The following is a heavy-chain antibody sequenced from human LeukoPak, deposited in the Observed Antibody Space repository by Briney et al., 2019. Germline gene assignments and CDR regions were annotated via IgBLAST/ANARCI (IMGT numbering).Heavy chain of an antibody. CDR2: IYYSGST. CDR1: GASVSSGGYY. Sequence: SETLSLTCTVSGASVSSGGYYWSWLRQPPGKGLEWIGYIYYSGSTNYNPSLKSRVTISVDTSKNQSSLKVSSVTAADTAVYYCARRGGSGRSFDYWGQGTLVTVSS. J-gene: IGHJ4*02. V-gene: IGHV4-61*08. D-gene: IGHD3-10*01. CDR3: ARRGGSGRSFDY.